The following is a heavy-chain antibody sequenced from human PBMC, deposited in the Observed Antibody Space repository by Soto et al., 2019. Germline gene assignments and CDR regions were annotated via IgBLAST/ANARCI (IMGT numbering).Heavy chain of an antibody. D-gene: IGHD5-12*01. J-gene: IGHJ4*02. V-gene: IGHV3-72*01. CDR2: SRDKPQGYST. CDR3: TRGYGGYETSPHYFDS. Sequence: GGSLRLSCAVSGFTLSDHYIDWVRQAPGKGLEWVGRSRDKPQGYSTAYAASVKGRFTTSRDDSKNIVYLQMNSLKTEDSAVYFCTRGYGGYETSPHYFDSWGQGTLVTVSS. CDR1: GFTLSDHY.